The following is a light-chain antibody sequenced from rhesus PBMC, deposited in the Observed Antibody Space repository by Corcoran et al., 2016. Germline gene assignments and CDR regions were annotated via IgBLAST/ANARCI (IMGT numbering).Light chain of an antibody. Sequence: EIVMTQSPATLSLSPGERATLSCRASQSVSTYLAWYPQKPGQAPRLLIYDAYIRAAGIQGRFTGGGSGTAFTLTISSLEPEDFAVYFCQETSDFSTFGQGTKVEIK. V-gene: IGKV3-31*02. CDR3: QETSDFST. CDR1: QSVSTY. J-gene: IGKJ1*01. CDR2: DAY.